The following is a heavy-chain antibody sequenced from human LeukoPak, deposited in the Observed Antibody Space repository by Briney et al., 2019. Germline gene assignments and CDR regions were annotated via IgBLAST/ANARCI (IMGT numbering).Heavy chain of an antibody. CDR3: ARVFDSSGGYDY. CDR2: IYYNGST. V-gene: IGHV4-59*01. D-gene: IGHD3-22*01. Sequence: PSETLSLTCTVSGGSISSYYWSWIRQPPGKGLEWIGYIYYNGSTNYNPSLKSRVTISVDTSKNQFSLKLSSVTAADTAVYYCARVFDSSGGYDYWGQGTLVTVSS. J-gene: IGHJ4*02. CDR1: GGSISSYY.